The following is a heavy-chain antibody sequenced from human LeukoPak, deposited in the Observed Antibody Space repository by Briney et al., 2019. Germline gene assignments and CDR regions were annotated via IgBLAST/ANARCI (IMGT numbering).Heavy chain of an antibody. V-gene: IGHV3-7*01. CDR2: IKQDGSEK. CDR3: ARSLGNDFWSGYYPPTLDY. J-gene: IGHJ4*02. CDR1: GFTFSSYW. Sequence: GGSLRLSCAASGFTFSSYWMSWVRQAPGKGLEWVANIKQDGSEKYYVDSVKGRFTISRDNAKNSLYLQMNSLRAEDTAVYYCARSLGNDFWSGYYPPTLDYWGQGTLVTVSS. D-gene: IGHD3-3*01.